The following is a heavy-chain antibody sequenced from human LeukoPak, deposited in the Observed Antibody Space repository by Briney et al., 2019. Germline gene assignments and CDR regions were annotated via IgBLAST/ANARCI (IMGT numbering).Heavy chain of an antibody. CDR2: IYYSGNT. V-gene: IGHV4-59*01. CDR3: ARWQYDSSGYRKIDC. Sequence: SETLSLTCTVSGGSISSYYWSWIRQPPGKGLEWIGYIYYSGNTNYNPSLKSRVTISVDTSKNQFSLKLSSVTAADTAVYYCARWQYDSSGYRKIDCWGQGTLVTVSS. CDR1: GGSISSYY. D-gene: IGHD3-22*01. J-gene: IGHJ4*02.